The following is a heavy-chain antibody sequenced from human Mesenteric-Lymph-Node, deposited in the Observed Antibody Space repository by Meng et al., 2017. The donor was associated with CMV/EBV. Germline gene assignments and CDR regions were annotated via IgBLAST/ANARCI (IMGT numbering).Heavy chain of an antibody. CDR3: ARAGYCSSTSCYGWFGP. CDR1: YTFNSYD. Sequence: YTFNSYDINWVRQATGQGVEWMGWMNPNSGNTGYAQKFQGRVTITRNTSISTAYMELSSLRSEDTAVYYCARAGYCSSTSCYGWFGPWGQGTLVTVSS. D-gene: IGHD2-2*01. CDR2: MNPNSGNT. V-gene: IGHV1-8*03. J-gene: IGHJ5*02.